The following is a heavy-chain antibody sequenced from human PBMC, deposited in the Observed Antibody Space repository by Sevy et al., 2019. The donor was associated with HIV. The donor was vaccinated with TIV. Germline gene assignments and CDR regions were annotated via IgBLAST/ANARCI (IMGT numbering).Heavy chain of an antibody. D-gene: IGHD4-17*01. CDR1: GYTFTSYY. V-gene: IGHV1-46*01. CDR2: INPSGGSI. CDR3: AWTTVTTGYYYYYGMDV. Sequence: ASVKVSCKESGYTFTSYYMHWVRQAPGQGLEWMGIINPSGGSISYPQKFQGRVTMTRDTSTSTVYMELSSLRSEDTAVYYCAWTTVTTGYYYYYGMDVWGQGTTVTVSS. J-gene: IGHJ6*02.